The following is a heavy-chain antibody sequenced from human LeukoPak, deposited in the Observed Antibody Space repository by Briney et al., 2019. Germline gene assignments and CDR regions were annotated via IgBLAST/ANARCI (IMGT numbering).Heavy chain of an antibody. CDR3: AKGLFSGYDKYLDS. CDR2: ISSTSSDI. J-gene: IGHJ4*02. Sequence: GGSLRVSCVASGFAFETYTMNWVRQAPGKGLEGVSFISSTSSDINYADSVRDRFTISRDNANNSLFLQMDSLRVEDTAVYYCAKGLFSGYDKYLDSWGQGTLVTVSS. CDR1: GFAFETYT. D-gene: IGHD5-12*01. V-gene: IGHV3-21*04.